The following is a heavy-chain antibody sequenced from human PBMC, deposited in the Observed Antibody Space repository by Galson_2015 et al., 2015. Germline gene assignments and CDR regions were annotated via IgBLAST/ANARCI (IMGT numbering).Heavy chain of an antibody. V-gene: IGHV3-48*02. Sequence: SLRLSCAASGFTFSSYSMNWVRQAPGKGLERVSYISSSSSTIYYADSVKGRFTISRDNAKNTLYLQMNSLRDEDTAVYYCARDLIKDCGVARTPGFDPWGQGTLVTVSS. CDR2: ISSSSSTI. J-gene: IGHJ5*02. CDR1: GFTFSSYS. CDR3: ARDLIKDCGVARTPGFDP. D-gene: IGHD3-3*01.